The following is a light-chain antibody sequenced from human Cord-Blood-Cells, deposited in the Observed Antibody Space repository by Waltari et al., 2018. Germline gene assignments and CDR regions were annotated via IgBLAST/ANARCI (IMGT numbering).Light chain of an antibody. Sequence: EIVLTQSPATLSLTPGERAPLSCRASQSVSSYLAWYQQKPGQAPRLLIYDASNRATGIPARFSGSGSGTDFTLTISSLEPEDFAVYYCQQRSNWPPLTFGGGTKVEIE. J-gene: IGKJ4*01. CDR1: QSVSSY. V-gene: IGKV3-11*01. CDR3: QQRSNWPPLT. CDR2: DAS.